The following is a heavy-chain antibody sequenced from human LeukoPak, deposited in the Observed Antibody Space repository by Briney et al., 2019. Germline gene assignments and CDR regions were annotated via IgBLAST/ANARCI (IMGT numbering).Heavy chain of an antibody. D-gene: IGHD2-2*01. J-gene: IGHJ4*02. CDR3: ARGTYCSSTSCYVYYFDY. CDR2: ISSSGSTI. CDR1: GFTFSSYE. V-gene: IGHV3-48*03. Sequence: PGGSLRLSCAASGFTFSSYEMNWVRQAPGKGLEWVSYISSSGSTIYYADSVKGRFTISRDNAKNSLYLQMNSLGAEDTAVYYCARGTYCSSTSCYVYYFDYWGQGTLATVSS.